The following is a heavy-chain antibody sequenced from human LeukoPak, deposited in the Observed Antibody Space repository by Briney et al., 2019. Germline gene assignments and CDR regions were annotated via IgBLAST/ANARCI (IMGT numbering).Heavy chain of an antibody. Sequence: PGGSLRLSCAASGFTFSIYSMNWVRQAPGKGLEWVSSISSSSSYIYYADSVKGRFTISRDNAKNSLYLQMNSLRAEDTAVYYYAKHESGSHYYDSSGPFQHWGQGTLVTVSS. D-gene: IGHD3-22*01. CDR2: ISSSSSYI. CDR1: GFTFSIYS. CDR3: AKHESGSHYYDSSGPFQH. J-gene: IGHJ1*01. V-gene: IGHV3-21*01.